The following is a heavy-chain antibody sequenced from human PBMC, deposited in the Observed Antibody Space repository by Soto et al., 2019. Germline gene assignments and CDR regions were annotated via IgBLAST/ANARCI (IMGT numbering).Heavy chain of an antibody. D-gene: IGHD2-2*01. CDR1: GGTFSSYA. CDR3: ARDGGKGYCSSTSCYPYYYYGMDV. J-gene: IGHJ6*02. V-gene: IGHV1-69*13. Sequence: SVEVSSQASGGTFSSYAISWVRQAPGQGHGWMRGIIRIFGTANYAQKFQGRVTITADESTSTAYMELSSLRSEDTAAYYCARDGGKGYCSSTSCYPYYYYGMDVWGQGTTVTVSS. CDR2: IIRIFGTA.